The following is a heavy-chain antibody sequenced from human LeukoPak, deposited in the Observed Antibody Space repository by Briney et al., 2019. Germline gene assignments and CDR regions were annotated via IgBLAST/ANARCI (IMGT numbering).Heavy chain of an antibody. D-gene: IGHD3-22*01. CDR1: GFSVSSNY. CDR2: ISSSGSTI. CDR3: ARANYYDSSGYYSQGY. J-gene: IGHJ4*02. V-gene: IGHV3-11*01. Sequence: GGSLRLSCTASGFSVSSNYMSWIRQAPGKGLEWVSYISSSGSTIYYADSVKGRFTISRDNAKNSLYLQMNSLRAEDTALYYCARANYYDSSGYYSQGYWGQGTLVTVSS.